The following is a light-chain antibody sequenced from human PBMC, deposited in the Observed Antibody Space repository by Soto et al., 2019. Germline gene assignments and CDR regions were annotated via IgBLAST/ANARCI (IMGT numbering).Light chain of an antibody. Sequence: EIVMTQSPATLSVSPGERAPFSCRASQSVSSNLAWYQQKPGQAPRLLIYGASIRATGIPARFSGSGSGTDFTLTISSLEPEDFAVYYCQQRSNWPPETFGQGTRLEIK. CDR1: QSVSSN. CDR2: GAS. J-gene: IGKJ5*01. CDR3: QQRSNWPPET. V-gene: IGKV3-11*01.